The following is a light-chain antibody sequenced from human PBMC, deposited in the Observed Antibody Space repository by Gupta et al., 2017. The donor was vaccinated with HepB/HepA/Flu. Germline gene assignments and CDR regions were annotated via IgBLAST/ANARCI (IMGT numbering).Light chain of an antibody. Sequence: QAVVTQEPSLTVSPGGTVTLTCGSSTGAVTSGHYPYWFQQKPGQAPRTLIYDTHNKHSWTPARFSGSLLGDKAALTLSGAQPEDEADYYCFLYSSGARVFGGGTKLTVL. J-gene: IGLJ2*01. CDR2: DTH. CDR1: TGAVTSGHY. V-gene: IGLV7-46*01. CDR3: FLYSSGARV.